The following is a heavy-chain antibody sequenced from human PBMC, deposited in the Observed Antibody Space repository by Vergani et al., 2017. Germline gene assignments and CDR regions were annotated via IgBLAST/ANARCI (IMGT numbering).Heavy chain of an antibody. CDR1: GFTFSSYA. D-gene: IGHD2-2*01. Sequence: VQLVESGGGVVQPGRSLRLSCSASGFTFSSYAMHWVRQAPGKGLEYVSAISSNGGSTYYADSVKGRFTISRDNSKNTLYLQMSSLRAEDTAVYYCVKGGYCSSTSCYVSYYGMDVWGQGTTVTVSS. J-gene: IGHJ6*02. CDR2: ISSNGGST. CDR3: VKGGYCSSTSCYVSYYGMDV. V-gene: IGHV3-64D*06.